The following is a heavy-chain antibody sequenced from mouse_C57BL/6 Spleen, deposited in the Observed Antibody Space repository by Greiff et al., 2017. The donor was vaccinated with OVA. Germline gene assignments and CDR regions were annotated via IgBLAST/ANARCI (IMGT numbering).Heavy chain of an antibody. CDR3: ARWRDYDECYCDY. CDR1: GYTFTSYW. CDR2: IYPGSGST. V-gene: IGHV1-55*01. D-gene: IGHD2-4*01. Sequence: QVQLQQPGAELVKPGASVKMSCKASGYTFTSYWITWVKQRPGQGLEWIGDIYPGSGSTNYNEKFKSKATLTVDTSSSTAYMQLSSLTSEDSSVYYCARWRDYDECYCDYWGQGTTRTVSS. J-gene: IGHJ2*01.